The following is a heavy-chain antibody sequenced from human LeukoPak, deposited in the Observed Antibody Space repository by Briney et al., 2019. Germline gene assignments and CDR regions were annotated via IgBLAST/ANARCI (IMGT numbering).Heavy chain of an antibody. CDR1: GYTFTSYG. Sequence: ASVTVSCKASGYTFTSYGISWVRQAPGQGLEWMGWINPNSGGTNYAQKFQGRVTMTRDTSISTAYMELSRLRSDDTAVYYCATHTMVRGVIFDYWGQGTLVTVSS. D-gene: IGHD3-10*01. CDR3: ATHTMVRGVIFDY. CDR2: INPNSGGT. V-gene: IGHV1-2*02. J-gene: IGHJ4*02.